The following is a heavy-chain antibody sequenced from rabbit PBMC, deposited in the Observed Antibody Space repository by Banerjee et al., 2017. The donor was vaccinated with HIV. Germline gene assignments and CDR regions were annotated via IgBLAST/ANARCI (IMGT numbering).Heavy chain of an antibody. CDR2: IDTGSTT. CDR3: ARGTYLDYFEL. D-gene: IGHD3-3*01. J-gene: IGHJ4*01. CDR1: GFDFSSNA. V-gene: IGHV1S44*01. Sequence: QQLEESGGGLVKPGGTLTLTCTASGFDFSSNAMCWVRQAPGKGLEYIGWIDTGSTTYYASWVKGRFTISRTSSTTVALQMTSLTAADTATHFCARGTYLDYFELWGPGTLVTVS.